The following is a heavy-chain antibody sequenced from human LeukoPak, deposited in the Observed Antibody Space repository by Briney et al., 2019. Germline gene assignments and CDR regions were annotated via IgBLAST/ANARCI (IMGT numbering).Heavy chain of an antibody. CDR3: AKDAVAPGSGGDYFDY. CDR2: ITGNGGRT. Sequence: GGSLRLSCAASGFTFSSNAMTWVRQAPGKGLEWVSVITGNGGRTYYADSVKGRFTISRDNSKNTLSLQVNSLRADDTAVYYCAKDAVAPGSGGDYFDYWGQGTLVTVSS. D-gene: IGHD3-10*01. J-gene: IGHJ4*02. V-gene: IGHV3-23*01. CDR1: GFTFSSNA.